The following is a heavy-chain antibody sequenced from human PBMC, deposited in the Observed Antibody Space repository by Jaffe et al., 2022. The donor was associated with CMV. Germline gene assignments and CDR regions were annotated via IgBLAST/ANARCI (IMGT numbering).Heavy chain of an antibody. D-gene: IGHD2-2*01. J-gene: IGHJ4*02. Sequence: QVQLVESGGGVVQPGRSLRLSCAASGFTFSSYGMHWVRQAPGKGLEWVAVIWYDGSNKYYADSVKGRFTISRDNSKNTLYLQMNSLRAEDTAVYYCARELVGYCSSTSCYDGVDYWGQGTLVTVSS. V-gene: IGHV3-33*08. CDR3: ARELVGYCSSTSCYDGVDY. CDR1: GFTFSSYG. CDR2: IWYDGSNK.